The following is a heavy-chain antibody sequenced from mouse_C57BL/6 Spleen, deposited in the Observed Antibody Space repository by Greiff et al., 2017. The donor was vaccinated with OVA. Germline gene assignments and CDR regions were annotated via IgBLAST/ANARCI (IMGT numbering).Heavy chain of an antibody. V-gene: IGHV5-4*01. CDR3: ARENY. Sequence: EVKLVESGGGLVKPGGSLKLSCAASGFTFSSSAMSWVRQTPEKRLEWVATISDGGSYTYYPDNVKGRFTISRDNAKNNLYLQMSHLKSEDTAMYYCARENYWGQGTTLTVSS. CDR2: ISDGGSYT. J-gene: IGHJ2*01. CDR1: GFTFSSSA.